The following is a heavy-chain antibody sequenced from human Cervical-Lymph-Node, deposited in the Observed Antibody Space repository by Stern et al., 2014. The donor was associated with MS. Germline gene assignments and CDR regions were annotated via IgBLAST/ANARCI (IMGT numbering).Heavy chain of an antibody. V-gene: IGHV3-30*18. CDR1: GFNFNRYG. CDR3: ANPVVTAISFDS. J-gene: IGHJ4*02. Sequence: DQLVESGGGVVQPGRSLRLSCAGSGFNFNRYGMHWVRQAPGKELEWVAFVSYDGIVQYYADSVKGRFIISRDNSKNTLSLQMSSLRREDMAVYYCANPVVTAISFDSWGQGTLVTVSS. CDR2: VSYDGIVQ. D-gene: IGHD2-21*02.